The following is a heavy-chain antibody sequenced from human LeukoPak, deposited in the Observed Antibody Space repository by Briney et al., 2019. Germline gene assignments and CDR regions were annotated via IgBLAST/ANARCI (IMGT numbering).Heavy chain of an antibody. CDR2: ISSSGNNI. V-gene: IGHV3-21*01. CDR1: GFTFSSYA. Sequence: GGSLRLSCAASGFTFSSYAMSWVRQAPGKGLEWVSFISSSGNNIYYADSVKGRFTISRDNAENSLYLQMNSLRAEDTAVYFCARDNTNWLGAPNDYWGQGTLVTVSS. J-gene: IGHJ4*02. CDR3: ARDNTNWLGAPNDY. D-gene: IGHD7-27*01.